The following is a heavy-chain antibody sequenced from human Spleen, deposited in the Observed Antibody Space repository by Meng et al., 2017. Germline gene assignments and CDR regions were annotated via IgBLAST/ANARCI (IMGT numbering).Heavy chain of an antibody. V-gene: IGHV1-2*06. CDR2: INPNSGGT. Sequence: ASVKVSCKASGYTFTDYYMHWVRQAPGQGLEWMGRINPNSGGTNYAQKFQGRVTMTRDTSISTAYMELSRLRSDDTAVYYCATLITMVRGVPYNWFDPWGQGTLVTVSS. D-gene: IGHD3-10*01. CDR1: GYTFTDYY. J-gene: IGHJ5*02. CDR3: ATLITMVRGVPYNWFDP.